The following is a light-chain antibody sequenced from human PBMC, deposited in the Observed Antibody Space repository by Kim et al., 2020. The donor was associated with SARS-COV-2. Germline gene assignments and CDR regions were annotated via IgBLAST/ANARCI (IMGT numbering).Light chain of an antibody. V-gene: IGKV1-6*01. Sequence: ASVGDRVAITCRASHDIGNDLGWYQQKPGKAPKLLVYGASSLESGVPSRFSGSGSGTYFTLSISSLQPEDFATYYCLQDLTYPLTFGGGTKVDIK. CDR1: HDIGND. J-gene: IGKJ4*01. CDR3: LQDLTYPLT. CDR2: GAS.